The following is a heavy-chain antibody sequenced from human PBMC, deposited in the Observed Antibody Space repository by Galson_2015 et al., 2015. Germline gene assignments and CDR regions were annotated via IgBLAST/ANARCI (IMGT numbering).Heavy chain of an antibody. CDR1: GFPFSNAW. J-gene: IGHJ5*02. CDR3: TTEVTMIVVVMDWFDP. Sequence: LRLSCAASGFPFSNAWMSWVRQAPGKGLEWVGRIKSKTDGGTTDYAAPVKGRFTISRDDSKNTLYLQMNSLKTEDTAVYYCTTEVTMIVVVMDWFDPWGQGTLVTVSS. D-gene: IGHD3-22*01. CDR2: IKSKTDGGTT. V-gene: IGHV3-15*01.